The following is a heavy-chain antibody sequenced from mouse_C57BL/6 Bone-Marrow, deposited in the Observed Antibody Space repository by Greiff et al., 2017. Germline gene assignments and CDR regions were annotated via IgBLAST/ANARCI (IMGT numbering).Heavy chain of an antibody. D-gene: IGHD1-1*01. J-gene: IGHJ3*01. CDR3: ARRDYGSSYGFAY. Sequence: QVTLKESGAELVRPGTSVKMSCKASGYTFTNYWIGWAKQRPGHGLEWIGDIYPGGGYTNYTEKFKGKATLTADKSSSTDYMQFSSLTSEDSAIYYCARRDYGSSYGFAYWGQGTLVTVSA. CDR1: GYTFTNYW. CDR2: IYPGGGYT. V-gene: IGHV1-63*01.